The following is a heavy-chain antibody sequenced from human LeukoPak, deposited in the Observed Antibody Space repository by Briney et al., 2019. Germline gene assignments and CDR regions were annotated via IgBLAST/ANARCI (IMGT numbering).Heavy chain of an antibody. CDR3: ARVPPDDYGDYYYFDY. V-gene: IGHV3-7*03. J-gene: IGHJ4*02. CDR2: ITPDGSDK. CDR1: GFTFRSYW. D-gene: IGHD4-17*01. Sequence: PGGSLRLSCAVSGFTFRSYWMGWVRQTPGKGLEWVANITPDGSDKYYVVSVKGRFTISRDNAKNSLFLQMNSLRAEDTALYYCARVPPDDYGDYYYFDYWGQGTLVTVSS.